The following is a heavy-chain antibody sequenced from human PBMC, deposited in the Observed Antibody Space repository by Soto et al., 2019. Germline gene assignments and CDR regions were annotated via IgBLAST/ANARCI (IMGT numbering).Heavy chain of an antibody. J-gene: IGHJ5*01. D-gene: IGHD3-3*01. CDR3: ATRVSISGGVISWFDP. CDR1: GGTFSSYS. V-gene: IGHV1-69*01. CDR2: IIPILGTV. Sequence: QVQLVQSGAEVKEPGSSVKVSCKASGGTFSSYSISWVRQAPGQGLEWMGGIIPILGTVQYAQMFQGRLTITADESTSTAYMELSRLKSDDTAVYYCATRVSISGGVISWFDPWGRGTLVTVSS.